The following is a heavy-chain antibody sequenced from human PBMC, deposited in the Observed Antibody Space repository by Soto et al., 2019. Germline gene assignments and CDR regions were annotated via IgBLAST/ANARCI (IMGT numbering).Heavy chain of an antibody. V-gene: IGHV4-30-2*01. D-gene: IGHD6-13*01. CDR2: IYHSGST. CDR3: ARRGDIAAAGSYYYGMDV. Sequence: SETLSFTCAVSGGSISSGGYSWSWIRQPPGKGLEWIGYIYHSGSTYYNPSLKSRVTISVDRSKNQFSLKLSSVTAADTAVYYCARRGDIAAAGSYYYGMDVWGQGTTVTVSS. CDR1: GGSISSGGYS. J-gene: IGHJ6*02.